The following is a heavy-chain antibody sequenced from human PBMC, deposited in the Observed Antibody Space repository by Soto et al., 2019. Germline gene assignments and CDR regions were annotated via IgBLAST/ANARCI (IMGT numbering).Heavy chain of an antibody. CDR1: GFTFNNYA. Sequence: EVQLLESGGGLVQPGGSLRLSCAASGFTFNNYAMGWVRQAPGKGLEWVSAITGSGSDTYYLDSVKGRFTISRDNSKNTLYLQMNSLRAEDTAIYYCAKFGSSVWSHHYYFDYWGQGTLVTVSS. CDR3: AKFGSSVWSHHYYFDY. V-gene: IGHV3-23*01. CDR2: ITGSGSDT. D-gene: IGHD3-10*01. J-gene: IGHJ4*02.